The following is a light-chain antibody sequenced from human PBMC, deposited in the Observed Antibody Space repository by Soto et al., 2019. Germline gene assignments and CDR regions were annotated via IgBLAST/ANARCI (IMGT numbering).Light chain of an antibody. CDR3: CSYAGSSTPGV. CDR1: SSDVGSYNL. Sequence: ALTQPASVSGSPGQSITISCTGTSSDVGSYNLVSWYQQHPGKAPKLMIYEVSKRPSWVSNRFSGSKSGNTASLTISGLQAEDEADYYCCSYAGSSTPGVFGGGTKLTVL. CDR2: EVS. V-gene: IGLV2-23*02. J-gene: IGLJ3*02.